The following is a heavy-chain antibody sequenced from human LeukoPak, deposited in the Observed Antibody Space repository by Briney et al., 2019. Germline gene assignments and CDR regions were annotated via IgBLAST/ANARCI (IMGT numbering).Heavy chain of an antibody. J-gene: IGHJ5*02. V-gene: IGHV4-61*01. Sequence: SETLSLTCTVSGYSISSGYYWGWIRQPPGKGLEWIGYIYYSGSTNYNPSLKSRVTISVDTSKNQFSLKLTSVTAADTAVYFCARGGYYGSGNDFRFDPWGQGTLVTVSS. CDR2: IYYSGST. CDR1: GYSISSGYY. CDR3: ARGGYYGSGNDFRFDP. D-gene: IGHD3-10*01.